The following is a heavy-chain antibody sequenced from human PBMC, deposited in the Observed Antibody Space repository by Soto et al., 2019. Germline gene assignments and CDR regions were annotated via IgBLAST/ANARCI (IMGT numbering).Heavy chain of an antibody. CDR1: GFTFSSYS. D-gene: IGHD6-19*01. J-gene: IGHJ3*02. CDR3: ARDPRQQWLVVAAFDI. V-gene: IGHV3-21*01. Sequence: GGSLRLSCAASGFTFSSYSMNWVRQAPGKGLEWVSSISSSSSYIYYADSVKGRFTISRDNAKNSLYLQMNSLRAEDTAVYYCARDPRQQWLVVAAFDIWGQGTMVTVSS. CDR2: ISSSSSYI.